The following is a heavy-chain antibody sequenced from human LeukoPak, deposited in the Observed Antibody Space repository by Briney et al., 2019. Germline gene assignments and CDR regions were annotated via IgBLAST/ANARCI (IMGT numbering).Heavy chain of an antibody. J-gene: IGHJ4*02. V-gene: IGHV3-23*01. CDR1: GFTFSSYA. Sequence: GGSLRLSCAASGFTFSSYAMSWVRQAPGKGLEWGSAISGSGGSTYYADSVKGRFTISRDNSKNTLYLQMNSLRAEDTAVYYCAKDPRYSSSSSDYWGQGTLVTVSS. CDR3: AKDPRYSSSSSDY. D-gene: IGHD6-13*01. CDR2: ISGSGGST.